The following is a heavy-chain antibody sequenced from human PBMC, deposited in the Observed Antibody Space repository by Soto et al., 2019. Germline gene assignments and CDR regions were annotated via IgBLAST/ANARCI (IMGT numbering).Heavy chain of an antibody. D-gene: IGHD6-13*01. Sequence: ASVKVSCKASGGTFSRYAISWVRQAPGQGLEWMGGIIPIFGTANYAQKFQGRVTITADESTSTAYMELSSLRSEDTAVYYCARAMGIAAAGQNYFDYCGQGTLVTVSS. V-gene: IGHV1-69*13. CDR2: IIPIFGTA. CDR1: GGTFSRYA. CDR3: ARAMGIAAAGQNYFDY. J-gene: IGHJ4*02.